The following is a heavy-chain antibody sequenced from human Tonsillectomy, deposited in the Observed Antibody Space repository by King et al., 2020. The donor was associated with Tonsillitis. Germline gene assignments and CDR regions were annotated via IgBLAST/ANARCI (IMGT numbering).Heavy chain of an antibody. D-gene: IGHD1-26*01. V-gene: IGHV3-48*03. J-gene: IGHJ3*02. CDR3: ARDASGSSSADAFDI. CDR1: GFTFSGYE. Sequence: VQLVESGGGLVQPGGSLRLSCAASGFTFSGYEMNWVRQAPGKGLEWGSYICSIGTTIYHSDSVKGRFATSRDNAKNSLFLQMDSLRAEDTAVYYCARDASGSSSADAFDIWGQGTMVTVSS. CDR2: ICSIGTTI.